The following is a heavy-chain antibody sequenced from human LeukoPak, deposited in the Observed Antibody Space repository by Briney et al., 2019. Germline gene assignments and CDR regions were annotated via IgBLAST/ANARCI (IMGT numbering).Heavy chain of an antibody. V-gene: IGHV3-7*01. CDR2: INLEGSQK. Sequence: GGSLRLSCAASGFTFFNYWMSWVRQAPGKGLEWVANINLEGSQKYYVDSLKGRFTISRDNANNLLYLQMTSLRAEDTAVYYCARDVDYANPRHDYWGQGTLVTVSS. CDR1: GFTFFNYW. CDR3: ARDVDYANPRHDY. D-gene: IGHD4/OR15-4a*01. J-gene: IGHJ4*02.